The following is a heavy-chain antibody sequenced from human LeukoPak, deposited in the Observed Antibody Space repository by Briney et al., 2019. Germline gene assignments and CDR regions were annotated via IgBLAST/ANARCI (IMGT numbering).Heavy chain of an antibody. Sequence: GGSLRLSCAASGFTFSSYGMHWVRQAPGKGLEWVAVIWYDGSNKYYADSVKGRFTISRDNSKNTLYLQMNSLRAEDTAVYYCARDQGQPAIYYYYGMDVWGQGTTVTVSS. J-gene: IGHJ6*02. V-gene: IGHV3-33*01. CDR1: GFTFSSYG. CDR2: IWYDGSNK. CDR3: ARDQGQPAIYYYYGMDV.